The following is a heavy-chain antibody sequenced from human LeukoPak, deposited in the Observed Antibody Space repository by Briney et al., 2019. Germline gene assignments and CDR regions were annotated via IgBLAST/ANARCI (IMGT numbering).Heavy chain of an antibody. V-gene: IGHV1-18*01. J-gene: IGHJ5*02. CDR2: ISAYNGNT. Sequence: ASVKVSCKASGHTFTSYGISWVRQAPGQGLEWMGWISAYNGNTNYAQQLQGRVTMTTDTSTSTAYMELRSLRSDDTAVYYCARLSTDSSGYYYVWWFDPWGQGTLVTVSS. CDR3: ARLSTDSSGYYYVWWFDP. D-gene: IGHD3-22*01. CDR1: GHTFTSYG.